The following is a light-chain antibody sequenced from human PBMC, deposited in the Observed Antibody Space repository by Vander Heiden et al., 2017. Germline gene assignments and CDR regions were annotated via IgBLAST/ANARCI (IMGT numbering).Light chain of an antibody. CDR2: GDS. Sequence: DIQLTQSPSSLSASVGDRVTITCQASQDISNLLNWFQQKPGKAPNLLIYGDSKLETGVPSRFSGSKSGTDFTFTISSLQPEDIATYFCQQYADGLTFGGGTKVEIK. CDR1: QDISNL. CDR3: QQYADGLT. J-gene: IGKJ4*01. V-gene: IGKV1-33*01.